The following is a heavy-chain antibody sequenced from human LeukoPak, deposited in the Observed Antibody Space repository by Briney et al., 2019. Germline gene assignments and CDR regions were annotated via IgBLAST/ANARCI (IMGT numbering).Heavy chain of an antibody. CDR2: IYHSGST. Sequence: PSETLSLTCAVSGGSISSSNWWSWVRQPPGKGLEWIGEIYHSGSTNYNPSLKSRVTISVDKSKNQFSLKLSSVTAADTAVYYCARDAGDGGNSQDAFDIWGQGTMVTVSS. CDR3: ARDAGDGGNSQDAFDI. V-gene: IGHV4-4*02. D-gene: IGHD4-23*01. CDR1: GGSISSSNW. J-gene: IGHJ3*02.